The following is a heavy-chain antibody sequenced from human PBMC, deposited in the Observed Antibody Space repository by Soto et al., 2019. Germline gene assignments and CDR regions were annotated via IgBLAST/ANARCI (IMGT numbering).Heavy chain of an antibody. CDR3: ERGIISGPGRDYLDY. J-gene: IGHJ4*02. D-gene: IGHD3-10*01. Sequence: QVQLVESGGGVVQPGRSLRLSCAASGFTFSSYGMHWVRQAPGKGLEWVAVVRYDGTNKYYAESVKGRFTISRDNSKNKLYLQMSSLRLDDTAVYYCERGIISGPGRDYLDYWGQGTLVTVSS. CDR2: VRYDGTNK. CDR1: GFTFSSYG. V-gene: IGHV3-33*01.